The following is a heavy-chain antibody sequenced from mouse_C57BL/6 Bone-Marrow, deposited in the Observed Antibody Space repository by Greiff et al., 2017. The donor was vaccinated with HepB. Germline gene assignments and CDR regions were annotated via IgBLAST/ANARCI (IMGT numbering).Heavy chain of an antibody. D-gene: IGHD2-1*01. CDR3: ARDSFYGKRAMDY. CDR2: INYDGSST. Sequence: EVMLVESEGGLVQPGRSMKLSCTASGFTFSDYYMAWVRQVPEKGLEWVANINYDGSSTYYLDSLKSRFIISRDNAKNILYLQMSSLKSEDTATYYCARDSFYGKRAMDYWGQGTSVTVSS. J-gene: IGHJ4*01. CDR1: GFTFSDYY. V-gene: IGHV5-16*01.